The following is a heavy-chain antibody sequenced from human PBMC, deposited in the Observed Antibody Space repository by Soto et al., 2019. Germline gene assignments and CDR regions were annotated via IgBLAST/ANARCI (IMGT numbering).Heavy chain of an antibody. D-gene: IGHD3-22*01. J-gene: IGHJ4*02. CDR1: GYTFTSHG. CDR2: ITYNGNT. CDR3: ARAVVTSYGVFDY. V-gene: IGHV1-18*01. Sequence: ASVKVSCKASGYTFTSHGISWVRQAPGQGLEWMGWITYNGNTNYAQKLQGRVTMTTDTSTSTAYMELRSLRSDDTAVYYCARAVVTSYGVFDYWGQGTLVTVSS.